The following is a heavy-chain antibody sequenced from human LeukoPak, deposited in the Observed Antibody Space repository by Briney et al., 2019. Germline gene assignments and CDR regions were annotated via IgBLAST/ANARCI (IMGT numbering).Heavy chain of an antibody. D-gene: IGHD6-19*01. J-gene: IGHJ6*02. V-gene: IGHV4-59*08. CDR2: IYYSRRT. Sequence: SETLSLTCTVSGGSISSYYWSWIRQPPGMGLEWIGNIYYSRRTNYNPSLKSRVTISVDTSKNQFSLKLSSVTAADTAVYYCARSMYSSGWATYYNYGMNVWGQGTTVTVSS. CDR3: ARSMYSSGWATYYNYGMNV. CDR1: GGSISSYY.